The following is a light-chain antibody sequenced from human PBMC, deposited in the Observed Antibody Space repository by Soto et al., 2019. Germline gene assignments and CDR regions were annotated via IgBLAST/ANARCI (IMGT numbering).Light chain of an antibody. J-gene: IGKJ5*01. CDR3: QHYGGPPIT. CDR2: GAS. CDR1: QSVSSR. Sequence: EVVLTQSPGTLSLSPGERATLSCRASQSVSSRLAWYQQKSGQAPRLLISGASSKATGIPDRFSGSGSGTDFTLIISRPEPEDFALYYCQHYGGPPITFGQGTRLEIK. V-gene: IGKV3-20*01.